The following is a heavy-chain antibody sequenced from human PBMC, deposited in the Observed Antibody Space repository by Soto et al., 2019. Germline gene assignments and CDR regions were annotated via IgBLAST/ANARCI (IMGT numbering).Heavy chain of an antibody. Sequence: QVQLVQSGAEVKKPGASVKVSCKASGYTFTSYGISWVRQAAGQGLEWMGWTSAYKGNTNYAQKLQGRVTMTTDTSTSTAYMELRSLRSDDTAVYYCARRQWLVGGYYYGMDVWGQGTTVTVSS. CDR2: TSAYKGNT. D-gene: IGHD6-19*01. CDR3: ARRQWLVGGYYYGMDV. V-gene: IGHV1-18*01. J-gene: IGHJ6*02. CDR1: GYTFTSYG.